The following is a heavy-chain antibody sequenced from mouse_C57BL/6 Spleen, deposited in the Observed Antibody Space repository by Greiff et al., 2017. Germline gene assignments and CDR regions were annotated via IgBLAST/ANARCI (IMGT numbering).Heavy chain of an antibody. J-gene: IGHJ2*01. D-gene: IGHD1-1*01. CDR2: ISSGGSYT. CDR3: ARQDYYGSRHFDY. CDR1: GFTFSSYG. Sequence: EVKLQESGGDLVKPGGSLKLSCAASGFTFSSYGMSWVRQTPDKTLEWVATISSGGSYTYYPDSVKGRFTISRDNAKNTLYLQMSSVKSEDTAMYDCARQDYYGSRHFDYWGQGTTLTVSS. V-gene: IGHV5-6*01.